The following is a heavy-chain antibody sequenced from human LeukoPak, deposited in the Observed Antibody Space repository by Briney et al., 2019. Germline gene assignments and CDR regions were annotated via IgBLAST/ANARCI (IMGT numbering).Heavy chain of an antibody. V-gene: IGHV3-7*01. CDR3: ARRQGSYFDTSGYYYG. CDR2: IKQDGSEK. CDR1: GFTFSSYR. J-gene: IGHJ4*02. D-gene: IGHD3-22*01. Sequence: GGSLRLSCAASGFTFSSYRMSWVRQAPGEGLEWVANIKQDGSEKYYVDSVKGRFTISRDNAKNSLYLQMNSLRAEDTAVYYCARRQGSYFDTSGYYYGWGQGTLVTVSS.